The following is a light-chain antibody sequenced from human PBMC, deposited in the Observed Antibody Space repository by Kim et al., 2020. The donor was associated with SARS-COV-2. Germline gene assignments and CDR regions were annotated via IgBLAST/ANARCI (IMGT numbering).Light chain of an antibody. CDR2: DAS. CDR1: QSVSSL. J-gene: IGKJ2*01. V-gene: IGKV3-11*01. Sequence: EIVLTQSPVILSLSPGERATLSCRASQSVSSLLSWYQQTPGQAPRLLIFDASNRATGIAARFSGSGSGTDFTLTISILDLEDFAVYYCQQRVYDNTFGQGTKLEI. CDR3: QQRVYDNT.